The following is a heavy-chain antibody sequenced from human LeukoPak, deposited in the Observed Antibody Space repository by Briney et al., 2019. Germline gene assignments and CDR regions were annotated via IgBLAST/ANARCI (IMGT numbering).Heavy chain of an antibody. CDR3: ARDLTLVRGVNY. CDR2: INPNSGGT. V-gene: IGHV1-2*02. J-gene: IGHJ4*02. CDR1: GYTFTGYY. D-gene: IGHD3-10*01. Sequence: ASVRVSCKASGYTFTGYYMHWVRQAPGQGLEWMGWINPNSGGTNYAQKFQGRVTMTRDTSISTAYMELSRLRSDDTAVYYCARDLTLVRGVNYWGQGTLVTVSS.